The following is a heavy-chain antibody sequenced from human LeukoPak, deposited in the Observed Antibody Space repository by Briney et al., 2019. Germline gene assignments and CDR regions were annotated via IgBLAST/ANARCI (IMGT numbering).Heavy chain of an antibody. J-gene: IGHJ6*02. CDR1: GFTFSDYY. Sequence: GGSLRLSCAASGFTFSDYYMSWIRQAPGKGLEWVSYISSSGSTIYYADSVKGRFTISRDNAKNSLYLQMNSLRAEDTAVNYCARAPPNYPHYYYYGMDVWGQGTTVTVSS. CDR2: ISSSGSTI. D-gene: IGHD4-4*01. V-gene: IGHV3-11*01. CDR3: ARAPPNYPHYYYYGMDV.